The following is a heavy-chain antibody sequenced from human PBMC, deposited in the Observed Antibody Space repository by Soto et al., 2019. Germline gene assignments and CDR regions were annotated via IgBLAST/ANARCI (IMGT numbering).Heavy chain of an antibody. CDR3: ARVSSADYRFDC. CDR1: GYTFTGYY. J-gene: IGHJ4*02. V-gene: IGHV1-2*02. Sequence: QVQLVQSGAEVKKPGASVKVSCKASGYTFTGYYIHWVRQAPGQGLEWMGWINPNSGGTDYAQKFKGRVTMTRDTSINTAYMELSRLRSDDTAVYYCARVSSADYRFDCWGQGTLVTVSS. D-gene: IGHD4-17*01. CDR2: INPNSGGT.